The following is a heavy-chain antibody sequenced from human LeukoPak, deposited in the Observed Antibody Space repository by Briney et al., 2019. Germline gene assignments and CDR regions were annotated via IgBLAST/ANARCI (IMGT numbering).Heavy chain of an antibody. V-gene: IGHV1-46*01. CDR1: GYIFASYY. D-gene: IGHD5-12*01. J-gene: IGHJ4*02. Sequence: ASVKVSCKASGYIFASYYMHWVRQAPGQGLEWMGIINPSGGSTSYAQKFQGRVTMTRDTSTSTVYMELSSLRSEDTAVYYCARVVDIVATIPDHWGQGTLVTVSS. CDR2: INPSGGST. CDR3: ARVVDIVATIPDH.